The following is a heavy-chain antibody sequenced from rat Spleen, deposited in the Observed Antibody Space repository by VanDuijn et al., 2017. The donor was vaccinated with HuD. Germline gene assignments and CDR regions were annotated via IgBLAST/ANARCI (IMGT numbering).Heavy chain of an antibody. CDR3: ARGGITTRWFAY. D-gene: IGHD1-4*01. V-gene: IGHV5S13*01. Sequence: EVQLVESGGGLVQPGRSLKLSCAASGFTFSNYDMAWVRQAPTKGLEWVASISPSGGSTYYRDSVKGRFTVSRDNAKNTLYLQMDSLRSEDTATYYGARGGITTRWFAYWGQGTLVTVSS. CDR2: ISPSGGST. CDR1: GFTFSNYD. J-gene: IGHJ3*01.